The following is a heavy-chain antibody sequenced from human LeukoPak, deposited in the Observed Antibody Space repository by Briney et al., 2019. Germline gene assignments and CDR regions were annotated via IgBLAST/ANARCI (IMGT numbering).Heavy chain of an antibody. CDR3: ARGPRYSFY. CDR1: GFTFSTYW. V-gene: IGHV3-7*03. D-gene: IGHD6-13*01. J-gene: IGHJ4*02. Sequence: GGSLRLSCAASGFTFSTYWMSWVRQAPGKGLEWVANIKQDGSEKYYVDSVKGRFTISRDQANNTLYLQMNTLRDEDTAVYYCARGPRYSFYWGQGTLVSVSS. CDR2: IKQDGSEK.